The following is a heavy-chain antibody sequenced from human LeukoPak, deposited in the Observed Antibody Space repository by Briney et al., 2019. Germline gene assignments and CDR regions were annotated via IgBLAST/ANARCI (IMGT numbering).Heavy chain of an antibody. V-gene: IGHV3-69-1*01. CDR2: ISSSSYI. CDR1: GFTFSDYY. J-gene: IGHJ4*02. CDR3: ARTYYDILTGYNPYFDY. Sequence: KSGGSLRLSCAASGFTFSDYYMSWIRQAPGKGLEWVSSISSSSYIYYADSVKGRFTISRDNAKNSLYLQMNSLRAEDTAVYYCARTYYDILTGYNPYFDYWGQGILVTVSS. D-gene: IGHD3-9*01.